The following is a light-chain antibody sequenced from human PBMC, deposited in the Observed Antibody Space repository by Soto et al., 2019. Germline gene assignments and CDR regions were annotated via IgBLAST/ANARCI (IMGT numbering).Light chain of an antibody. CDR1: QTVTSNY. Sequence: DIVLTQSPGTLSLSPGEGATLSCRASQTVTSNYLVWYQQRPGQAPRLLIYGASSRATGIPDRFSGSGSGRDFTLTISRLEPAAFAVYYCQQYGTSPITFGQGTRLEIK. V-gene: IGKV3-20*01. CDR2: GAS. CDR3: QQYGTSPIT. J-gene: IGKJ5*01.